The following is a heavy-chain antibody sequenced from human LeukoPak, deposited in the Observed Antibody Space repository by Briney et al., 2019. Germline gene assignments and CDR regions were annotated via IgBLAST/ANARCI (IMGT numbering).Heavy chain of an antibody. CDR2: ISNSGSTI. CDR3: VRGRGSCSGGTCYVDY. D-gene: IGHD2-15*01. J-gene: IGHJ4*02. Sequence: PGGSLRLSCAASRFTFSSYIMNWVRQAPGKGLEWLSYISNSGSTIYYADSVKGRFTISRDNAKNSLWLQMNSLRAEDTAVYYCVRGRGSCSGGTCYVDYWGQGTLVTVSS. V-gene: IGHV3-48*01. CDR1: RFTFSSYI.